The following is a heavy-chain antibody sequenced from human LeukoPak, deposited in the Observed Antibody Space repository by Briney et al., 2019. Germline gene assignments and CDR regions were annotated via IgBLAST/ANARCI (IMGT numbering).Heavy chain of an antibody. D-gene: IGHD6-6*01. V-gene: IGHV4-39*07. J-gene: IGHJ4*02. Sequence: PSENPSPTCTVSGGSISSSSYYWGWIRQPPRKGVEWIGSIYYSGSTYYNPSLKSRVTISVDTSKNQFSLKLSSVTAADTAVYYCARDVGARLPGYWGQGTLVTVSS. CDR2: IYYSGST. CDR3: ARDVGARLPGY. CDR1: GGSISSSSYY.